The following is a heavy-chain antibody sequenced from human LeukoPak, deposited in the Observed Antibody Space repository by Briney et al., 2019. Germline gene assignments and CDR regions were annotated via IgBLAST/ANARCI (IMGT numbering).Heavy chain of an antibody. CDR3: AKDYYDSSGYVDY. CDR1: GFTFSSYG. Sequence: GRSLRLSCAASGFTFSSYGMHWVRQAPGKGLEWVAVISYDGSNKYCADSVKGRFTISRDNSKNTLYLQMNSLRAEDTAVYYCAKDYYDSSGYVDYWGQGTLVTVSS. J-gene: IGHJ4*02. D-gene: IGHD3-22*01. CDR2: ISYDGSNK. V-gene: IGHV3-30*18.